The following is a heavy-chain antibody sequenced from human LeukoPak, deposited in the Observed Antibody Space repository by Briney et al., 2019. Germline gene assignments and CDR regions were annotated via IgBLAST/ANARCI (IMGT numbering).Heavy chain of an antibody. CDR2: IDSDGSST. J-gene: IGHJ4*02. V-gene: IGHV3-74*01. CDR1: GFTFSSYW. Sequence: PGGSLRLSCAASGFTFSSYWLHWVRQAPGKGLLWVSRIDSDGSSTRYADSVKGRFTISRDNAKNTLYLQMNSLRAEDTAVYYCARVRPGSNYVDFDYWGQGTLVTVSS. D-gene: IGHD4-11*01. CDR3: ARVRPGSNYVDFDY.